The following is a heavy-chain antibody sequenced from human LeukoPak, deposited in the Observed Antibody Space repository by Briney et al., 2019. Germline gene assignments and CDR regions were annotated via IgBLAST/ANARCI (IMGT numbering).Heavy chain of an antibody. J-gene: IGHJ4*02. V-gene: IGHV4-39*01. D-gene: IGHD5-12*01. CDR1: GGSISSSSPYY. CDR3: VKHTHSGYDLSH. Sequence: SETLSLTCTVSGGSISSSSPYYWGWIRQPPGRGLGWIGSLYYSGSTYYNPSLKSRVTIFVDTSKNQFSLKVRSVAAADTAVYYCVKHTHSGYDLSHWGQGTLVTVSS. CDR2: LYYSGST.